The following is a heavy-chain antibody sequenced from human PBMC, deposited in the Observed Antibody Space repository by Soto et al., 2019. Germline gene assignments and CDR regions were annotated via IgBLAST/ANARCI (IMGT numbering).Heavy chain of an antibody. J-gene: IGHJ3*01. V-gene: IGHV3-53*01. Sequence: GGSLRLSCAASGLTVSGKKYVAWVSQAPGKGLEWVSALYDVDGSFYADSVKGRFTTSSDSSKTTVYLQMNGLRPDDTAVYYCATWHEREHAYDVWGQGTTVTVSS. CDR1: GLTVSGKKY. CDR3: ATWHEREHAYDV. D-gene: IGHD1-1*01. CDR2: LYDVDGS.